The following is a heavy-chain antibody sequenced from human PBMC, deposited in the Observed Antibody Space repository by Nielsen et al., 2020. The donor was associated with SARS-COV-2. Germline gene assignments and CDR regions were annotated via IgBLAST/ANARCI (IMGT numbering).Heavy chain of an antibody. CDR3: ARDLHDYASGNDF. J-gene: IGHJ6*02. CDR2: ISDTDSTI. CDR1: GFTFSDYY. Sequence: GGSLRLSCAASGFTFSDYYMSWIRQAPGKGLEWIAFISDTDSTIYYTDSVKGRFTISRDNAKNSLYLQMNSLRVEDTTVYYCARDLHDYASGNDFWGQGTTVTVSS. D-gene: IGHD3-10*01. V-gene: IGHV3-11*01.